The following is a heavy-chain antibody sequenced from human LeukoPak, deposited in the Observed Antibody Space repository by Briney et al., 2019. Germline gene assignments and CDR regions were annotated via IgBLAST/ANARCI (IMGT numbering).Heavy chain of an antibody. V-gene: IGHV3-53*01. CDR2: IYSGGST. Sequence: AGGSLRLSCAASGFTVSSNYMSWVRQAPGKGLEWVSVIYSGGSTYYADSVKGRFTISRDNSQNTLYLQMNSLRAEDTAVYYCARRGLTGLELSDAFDIWGQGTMVTVSS. J-gene: IGHJ3*02. CDR1: GFTVSSNY. CDR3: ARRGLTGLELSDAFDI. D-gene: IGHD1-7*01.